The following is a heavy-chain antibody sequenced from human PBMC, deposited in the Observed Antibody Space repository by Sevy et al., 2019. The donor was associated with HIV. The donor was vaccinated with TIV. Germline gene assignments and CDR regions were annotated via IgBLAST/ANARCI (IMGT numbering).Heavy chain of an antibody. CDR2: IYSGGNT. CDR1: GFTVGSTY. J-gene: IGHJ6*03. V-gene: IGHV3-66*02. D-gene: IGHD2-15*01. CDR3: AREATRYCSGGDCSRRNYYFYMDI. Sequence: GGSLRLSCAASGFTVGSTYMSWVRQAPGKGLEWVSIIYSGGNTYYADSVKGRFIISRDDSRNTLCLQMNSLGGEDTAVYFCAREATRYCSGGDCSRRNYYFYMDIWGKGTTVTVSS.